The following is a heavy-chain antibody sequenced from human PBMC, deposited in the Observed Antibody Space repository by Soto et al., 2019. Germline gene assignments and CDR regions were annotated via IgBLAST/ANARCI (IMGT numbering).Heavy chain of an antibody. V-gene: IGHV4-61*01. Sequence: PSETLSLTCTVSGGSVSSGSYYWSWIRQPPGKGLEWIGYIYYSGSTNYNPSLKSRVTISVDTSKNQFSLKLSSVTAADTAVYYCARAPYSSGWYVGVDYWGQGTLVTVSS. CDR3: ARAPYSSGWYVGVDY. J-gene: IGHJ4*02. CDR1: GGSVSSGSYY. D-gene: IGHD6-19*01. CDR2: IYYSGST.